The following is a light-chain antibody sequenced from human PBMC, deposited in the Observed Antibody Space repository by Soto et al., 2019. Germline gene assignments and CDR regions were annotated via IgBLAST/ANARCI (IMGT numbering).Light chain of an antibody. Sequence: DIQMTQSPSTLSASVGDRVTITCRASQSISSWLAWYQQKPVRAPKLLIYKASSLNSGVPSRFSGGGSGTEFTLTISSLQPDDFATYYCQRYNAFSGTFGQGTKLEIK. V-gene: IGKV1-5*03. CDR1: QSISSW. J-gene: IGKJ1*01. CDR2: KAS. CDR3: QRYNAFSGT.